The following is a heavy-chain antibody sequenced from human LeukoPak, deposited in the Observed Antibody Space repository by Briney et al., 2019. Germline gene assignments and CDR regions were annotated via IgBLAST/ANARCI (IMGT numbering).Heavy chain of an antibody. CDR2: IRSSGDR. V-gene: IGHV3-13*01. CDR1: GFTFGDYD. D-gene: IGHD1-1*01. Sequence: GGSLRLSCEASGFTFGDYDMHWVRQATGKGLEWVSSIRSSGDRFYSGSVKGRFTISRENAKNTFYLEMNSLRVGDTAVYCSGRYANAFDTWGQGTVVTVSS. CDR3: GRYANAFDT. J-gene: IGHJ3*02.